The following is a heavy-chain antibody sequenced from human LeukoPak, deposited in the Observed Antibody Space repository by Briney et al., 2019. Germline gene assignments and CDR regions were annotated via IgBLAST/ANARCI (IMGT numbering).Heavy chain of an antibody. J-gene: IGHJ4*02. CDR2: INAGNGNT. D-gene: IGHD3-10*01. V-gene: IGHV1-3*01. CDR1: GYTFTSYA. CDR3: ARSVLLWFGDPTPTLDY. Sequence: EASVTVSCKASGYTFTSYAMHWVRQAPGQRLESMAWINAGNGNTKYSQKFQGRVTITRDTSASTAYMELSSLRSEDTAVYYCARSVLLWFGDPTPTLDYWGQGTLVTVSS.